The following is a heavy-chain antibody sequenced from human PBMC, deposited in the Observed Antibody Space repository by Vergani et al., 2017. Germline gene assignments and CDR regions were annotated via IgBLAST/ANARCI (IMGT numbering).Heavy chain of an antibody. J-gene: IGHJ6*02. CDR3: AKDLRYYGSGRDYGMDV. V-gene: IGHV3-11*05. CDR1: GFTFSDYY. D-gene: IGHD3-10*01. Sequence: QVQLVESGGGLVKPGGSLRLSCAASGFTFSDYYMSWIRQAPGKGLEWVSYISSSSSYTNYADSVKGRFTISRDNSKNSLYLQMNSLRTEDTALYYCAKDLRYYGSGRDYGMDVWGQGTTVTVSS. CDR2: ISSSSSYT.